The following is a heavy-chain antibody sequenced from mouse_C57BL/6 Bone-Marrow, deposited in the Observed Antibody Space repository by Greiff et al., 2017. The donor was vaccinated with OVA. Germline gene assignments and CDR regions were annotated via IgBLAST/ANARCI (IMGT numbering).Heavy chain of an antibody. J-gene: IGHJ1*03. CDR1: GFTFNTYA. CDR3: VRDPFYDGYGYWYFDV. V-gene: IGHV10-3*01. CDR2: IRSKSSNYAT. D-gene: IGHD2-3*01. Sequence: DVKLVESGGGLVQPKGSLKLSCAASGFTFNTYAMHWVRQAPGKGLEWVARIRSKSSNYATYYADSVKDRFTISRDDSQSMLYLQMNNLKTEDTAMYYCVRDPFYDGYGYWYFDVWGTGTTVTVSS.